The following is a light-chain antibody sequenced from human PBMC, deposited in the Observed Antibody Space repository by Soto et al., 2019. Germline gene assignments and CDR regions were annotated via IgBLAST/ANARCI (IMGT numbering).Light chain of an antibody. J-gene: IGKJ3*01. Sequence: DIQLIQSPSFLSASVGDRVTITCRASQVIATSLAWYQQKPGKAPNLLIYAASTLQRGVPSRFSGSGSGTEFTLTISSLQPEDFATYYCQQLNAYPPVSFGPGTRVDIK. CDR2: AAS. V-gene: IGKV1-9*01. CDR3: QQLNAYPPVS. CDR1: QVIATS.